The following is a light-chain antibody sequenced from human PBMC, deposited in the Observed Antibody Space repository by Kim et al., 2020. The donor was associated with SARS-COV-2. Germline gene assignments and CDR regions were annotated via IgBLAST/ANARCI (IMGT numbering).Light chain of an antibody. CDR1: QSVSRS. CDR3: QQRSKWPPT. CDR2: DAS. V-gene: IGKV3-11*01. Sequence: LSPGERATLSCRASQSVSRSLAWYQQKPGQAPRLLIYDASNRATGIPARFSGSGSGTDFTLTISSLEPEDFAVYYCQQRSKWPPTFGQGTKVEIK. J-gene: IGKJ1*01.